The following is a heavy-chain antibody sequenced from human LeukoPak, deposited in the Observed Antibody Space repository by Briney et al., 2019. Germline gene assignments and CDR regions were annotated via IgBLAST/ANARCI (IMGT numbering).Heavy chain of an antibody. CDR2: ISGSGGST. J-gene: IGHJ4*02. CDR3: AVSRINRGVGY. V-gene: IGHV3-23*01. Sequence: GGSLRLSCAASGFTFSSYAMSWVRQAPGKGLEWVSAISGSGGSTYYADSVKGRFTISRDNSKNTLYLQMNSLRAEDTAVYYCAVSRINRGVGYWGQGTLVTVSS. CDR1: GFTFSSYA. D-gene: IGHD5/OR15-5a*01.